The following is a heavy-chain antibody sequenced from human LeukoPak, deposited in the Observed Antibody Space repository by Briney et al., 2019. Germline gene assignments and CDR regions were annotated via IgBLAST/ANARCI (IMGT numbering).Heavy chain of an antibody. D-gene: IGHD2-15*01. CDR2: MNPTSGNT. CDR1: GYTFTSYD. J-gene: IGHJ5*02. Sequence: ASVKVSCKASGYTFTSYDINWVRQASGQGLEWMGWMNPTSGNTASAQKFQGRVTMTTNTSISTAYMELTGLRSEDTAMYFCARKGLLGSGKPWFDPWGQGTLVTVSS. V-gene: IGHV1-8*01. CDR3: ARKGLLGSGKPWFDP.